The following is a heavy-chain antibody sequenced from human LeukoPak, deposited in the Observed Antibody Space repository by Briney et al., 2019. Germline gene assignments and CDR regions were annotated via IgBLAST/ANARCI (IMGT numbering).Heavy chain of an antibody. CDR2: INPSGGST. CDR3: ATDYGDYVFDY. Sequence: GASVKVSCKASGYTFTSHYMHWVRQAPGQGLEWMGIINPSGGSTSYAQKFQGRVTMTRDTSTSTVYMELSSLRSEDTAVYYCATDYGDYVFDYWGQGTLVTVSS. CDR1: GYTFTSHY. D-gene: IGHD4-17*01. V-gene: IGHV1-46*01. J-gene: IGHJ4*02.